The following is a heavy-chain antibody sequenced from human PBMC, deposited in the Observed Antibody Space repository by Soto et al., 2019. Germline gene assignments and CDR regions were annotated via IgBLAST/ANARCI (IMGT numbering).Heavy chain of an antibody. V-gene: IGHV3-30-3*01. Sequence: QVQLVESGGGVVQPGRSLRLSCAASGFTISNYIMHWVRQAPGKGLEWVAMILHDGNNKYYADSVKGRFTISRDNSKNTLYLQMNSLRTEETAMYYCAREDEDGSYCDLGYWGQGTLVTVSS. D-gene: IGHD3-10*01. CDR3: AREDEDGSYCDLGY. CDR2: ILHDGNNK. CDR1: GFTISNYI. J-gene: IGHJ4*02.